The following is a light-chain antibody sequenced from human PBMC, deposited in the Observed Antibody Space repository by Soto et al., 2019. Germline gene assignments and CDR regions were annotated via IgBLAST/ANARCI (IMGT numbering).Light chain of an antibody. CDR2: GNN. Sequence: QSVLTQPPSVSGAPGQRVTISCSGGSSNIGAGYDVHWYQQLPETAPKLLLYGNNIRPSGVPDRFSGSKSGTSASLAITGLQAEDEADYYCHAYDRSLSGSVFGGWTKLTVL. J-gene: IGLJ3*02. CDR3: HAYDRSLSGSV. V-gene: IGLV1-40*01. CDR1: SSNIGAGYD.